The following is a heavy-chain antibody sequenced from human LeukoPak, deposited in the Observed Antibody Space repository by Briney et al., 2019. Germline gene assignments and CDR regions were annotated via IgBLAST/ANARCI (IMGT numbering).Heavy chain of an antibody. D-gene: IGHD2-8*01. CDR2: IHHSGST. CDR1: GGSISSGGYS. Sequence: SETLSLTCAVSGGSISSGGYSWSWIRQPPGKGLEWIGYIHHSGSTDYNPSLKSRVIISVDRSKNQFSLKLSSVTAADTAVYYCASRTGRMVYARSWYFDLWGRGTLVTVSS. CDR3: ASRTGRMVYARSWYFDL. V-gene: IGHV4-30-2*01. J-gene: IGHJ2*01.